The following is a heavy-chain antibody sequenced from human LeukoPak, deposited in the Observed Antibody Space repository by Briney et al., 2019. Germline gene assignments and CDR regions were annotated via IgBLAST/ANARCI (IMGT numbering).Heavy chain of an antibody. V-gene: IGHV4-59*01. Sequence: SETLSLTCTVSSGSISSYYWSWIRQPPGKGLEWIGYIYYSGSTNYNPSLKSRVTISVDTSKNQFSLKLSSVTAADTAVYYCARARMVRGVIADAFDIWGQGTMVTVSS. CDR3: ARARMVRGVIADAFDI. J-gene: IGHJ3*02. CDR2: IYYSGST. CDR1: SGSISSYY. D-gene: IGHD3-10*01.